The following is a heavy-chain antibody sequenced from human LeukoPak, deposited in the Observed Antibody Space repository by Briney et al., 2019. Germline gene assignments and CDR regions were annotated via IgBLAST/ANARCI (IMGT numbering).Heavy chain of an antibody. V-gene: IGHV1-2*06. CDR3: AREVYDFWSGYTPYNYYYGMDV. J-gene: IGHJ6*02. D-gene: IGHD3-3*01. CDR2: INPNSGGT. CDR1: GYTFTGYY. Sequence: ASVKVSCKASGYTFTGYYMHWVRQAPGQGLEWMGRINPNSGGTNYAQKFQGRVTMTRDTSISTAYMELSRLRSDDTAVYYCAREVYDFWSGYTPYNYYYGMDVWGQGPTVTVSS.